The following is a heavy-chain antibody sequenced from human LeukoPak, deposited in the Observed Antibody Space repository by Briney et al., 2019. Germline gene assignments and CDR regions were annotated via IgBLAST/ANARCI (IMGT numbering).Heavy chain of an antibody. Sequence: KPSETLSLTCTVSGGSVSSSSYYWGWICQPPGKGLEWIGSIYYSGSTYYNPSLKSRVTISVDTSKNQFSLKLSSVTAADTAVYYCARSRQYYYGSGSYYFWFDPWGQGTLVTVSS. D-gene: IGHD3-10*01. J-gene: IGHJ5*02. CDR2: IYYSGST. CDR3: ARSRQYYYGSGSYYFWFDP. CDR1: GGSVSSSSYY. V-gene: IGHV4-39*01.